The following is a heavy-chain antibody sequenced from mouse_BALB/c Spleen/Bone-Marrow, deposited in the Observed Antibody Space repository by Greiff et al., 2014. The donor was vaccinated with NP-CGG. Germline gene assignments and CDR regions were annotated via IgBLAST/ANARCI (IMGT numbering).Heavy chain of an antibody. J-gene: IGHJ4*01. Sequence: QVQLQQSGPELVKPGASVRISCKASGYTFTSYYIHWVKQRPGQGLEWIGWIFPGNVNTKYNEKFKGKATLTADKSSSTAYMQPSSLTAEDSAVYFCARDTMDYWGQGTSVTVSS. CDR1: GYTFTSYY. V-gene: IGHV1S56*01. CDR2: IFPGNVNT. CDR3: ARDTMDY.